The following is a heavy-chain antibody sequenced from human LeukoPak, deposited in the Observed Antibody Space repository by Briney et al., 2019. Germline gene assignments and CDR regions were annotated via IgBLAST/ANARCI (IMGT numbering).Heavy chain of an antibody. D-gene: IGHD1-26*01. J-gene: IGHJ6*03. CDR1: GGSFSGYY. CDR2: INHSGST. CDR3: AREDSGSSYYYYMDV. Sequence: SETLSLTCAVYGGSFSGYYWTWIRQPPGKGLEWIGEINHSGSTNYNPSLKSRVTMSVDTSKNQFSLKLSSVTAADTAVYYCAREDSGSSYYYYMDVWGKGTTVTLSS. V-gene: IGHV4-34*01.